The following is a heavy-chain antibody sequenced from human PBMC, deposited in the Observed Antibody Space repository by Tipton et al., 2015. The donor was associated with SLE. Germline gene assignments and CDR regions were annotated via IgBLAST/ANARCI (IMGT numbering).Heavy chain of an antibody. Sequence: SLRLSCAASGFTFSSYDMHWVRQATGKGLEWVSAIGTAGDTYYPGSVKGRFTLSRENAKNSLYLRMNSLRAGDTAVYYCARGNGDYVAFDIWGQGTMVTVSS. CDR1: GFTFSSYD. CDR2: IGTAGDT. CDR3: ARGNGDYVAFDI. V-gene: IGHV3-13*01. J-gene: IGHJ3*02. D-gene: IGHD4-17*01.